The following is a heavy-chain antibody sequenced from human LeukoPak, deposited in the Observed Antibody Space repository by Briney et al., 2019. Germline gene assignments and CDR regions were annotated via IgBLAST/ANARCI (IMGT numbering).Heavy chain of an antibody. V-gene: IGHV3-21*01. Sequence: PGGSLRLSCAASGFTSSSYSMNWVRQAPGKGLEWVSSISSSSSYIYYADSVKGRFTISRDNAKNSLYLQMNSLRAEDTAVYYCARDLTWIQRQVVVMNAFDIRGQGTMVTVSS. J-gene: IGHJ3*02. D-gene: IGHD3-22*01. CDR3: ARDLTWIQRQVVVMNAFDI. CDR1: GFTSSSYS. CDR2: ISSSSSYI.